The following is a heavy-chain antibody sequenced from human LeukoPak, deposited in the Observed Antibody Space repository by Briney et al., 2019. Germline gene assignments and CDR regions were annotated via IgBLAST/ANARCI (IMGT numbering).Heavy chain of an antibody. V-gene: IGHV3-21*01. CDR2: ISRSSNYI. CDR3: AKGGTGNQYGSGDFDY. J-gene: IGHJ4*02. CDR1: GFTFSNYN. Sequence: GGSLRLSCAASGFTFSNYNMNWIRQAPGKGLEWVSAISRSSNYIYNADSVKGRFIISRDDAKNLLYLEMNSLRVEDTAVYYCAKGGTGNQYGSGDFDYWGQGTLVTVPS. D-gene: IGHD3-10*01.